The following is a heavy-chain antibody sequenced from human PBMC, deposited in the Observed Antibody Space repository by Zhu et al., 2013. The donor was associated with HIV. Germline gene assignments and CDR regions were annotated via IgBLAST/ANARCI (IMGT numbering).Heavy chain of an antibody. Sequence: QVQLVQSGGGVKKPGASVKVSCKASGYSFGSFGISWVRQAPGQGLEWMGWISADNGNTNYAQKLQGRISMTTDTSTSTAYMELRSLRSDDTAVYYCARDSNEGCSSISCYRGHWFDPWGQGTLVIVSS. CDR1: GYSFGSFG. V-gene: IGHV1-18*01. J-gene: IGHJ5*02. CDR2: ISADNGNT. CDR3: ARDSNEGCSSISCYRGHWFDP. D-gene: IGHD2-2*02.